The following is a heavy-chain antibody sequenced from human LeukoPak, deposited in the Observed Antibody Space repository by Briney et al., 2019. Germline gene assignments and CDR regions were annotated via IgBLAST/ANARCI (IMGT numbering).Heavy chain of an antibody. CDR1: GFSFSTYS. CDR3: ARGSSWELPFDF. V-gene: IGHV3-48*01. J-gene: IGHJ4*02. Sequence: GGSLSLSCAAAGFSFSTYSMSWVRPAPGEGLEWVSNISNSSSTIYYADSMKRRFTIYRDNAKNSLYLLMNSRRVEDTALYYSARGSSWELPFDFWGQGTLVTVSS. D-gene: IGHD1-26*01. CDR2: ISNSSSTI.